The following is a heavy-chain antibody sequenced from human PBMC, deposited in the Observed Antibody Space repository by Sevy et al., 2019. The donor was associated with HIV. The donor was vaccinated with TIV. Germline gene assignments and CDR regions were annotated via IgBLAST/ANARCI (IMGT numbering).Heavy chain of an antibody. CDR3: AKTLQKLPFHPHYFDY. CDR2: ISATGGST. V-gene: IGHV3-23*01. J-gene: IGHJ4*02. D-gene: IGHD2-21*02. Sequence: GGSLRLSCAASGFTLTSYTMNWVRQAPGKGLEWVASISATGGSTYYADSVKGRFTISRDVSKGTHYLQMNSLTAEDTAIFFCAKTLQKLPFHPHYFDYWGQGALVTVSS. CDR1: GFTLTSYT.